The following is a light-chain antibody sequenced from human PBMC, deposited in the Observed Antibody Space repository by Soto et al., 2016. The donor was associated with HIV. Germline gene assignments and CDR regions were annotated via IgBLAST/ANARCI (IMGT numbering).Light chain of an antibody. Sequence: SYELTQPPSVSVSPGQTATITCSGDKLGDKYACWYQQKPGQSPVLVIYQDKKRPTGIPERFSGSNSGNTATLTISGTQAADEADYFCQTWDSTTVIFGGGTKLTV. J-gene: IGLJ2*01. CDR3: QTWDSTTVI. CDR2: QDK. V-gene: IGLV3-1*01. CDR1: KLGDKY.